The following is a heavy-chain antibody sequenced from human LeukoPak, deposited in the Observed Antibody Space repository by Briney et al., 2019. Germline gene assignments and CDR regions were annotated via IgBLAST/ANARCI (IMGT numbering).Heavy chain of an antibody. Sequence: SETLSLTCTVFGYSISSGYYWVWIRQTPGKGLEWIGSIYRSGSTNYNPSLKSRVTISVDTSKNQFSLKVNSVTAADTALYYCARGDCSSTICYSPMDVWGKGTTVTVSS. J-gene: IGHJ6*03. V-gene: IGHV4-38-2*02. CDR2: IYRSGST. CDR3: ARGDCSSTICYSPMDV. CDR1: GYSISSGYY. D-gene: IGHD2-2*01.